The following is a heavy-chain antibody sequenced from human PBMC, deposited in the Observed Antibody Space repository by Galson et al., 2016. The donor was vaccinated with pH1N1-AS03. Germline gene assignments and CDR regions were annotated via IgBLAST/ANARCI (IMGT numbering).Heavy chain of an antibody. Sequence: SETLSLTCAVSGDSISTSNWWSWVRQPPGKGLEWIGEVSHAGRTNYSPFLKSRVTISLDKSKNQFSLQLTSVTAADTAVYYCARDVLPYSLGLDVWGQGTTVTVSS. CDR3: ARDVLPYSLGLDV. CDR1: GDSISTSNW. D-gene: IGHD5-18*01. V-gene: IGHV4-4*02. CDR2: VSHAGRT. J-gene: IGHJ6*02.